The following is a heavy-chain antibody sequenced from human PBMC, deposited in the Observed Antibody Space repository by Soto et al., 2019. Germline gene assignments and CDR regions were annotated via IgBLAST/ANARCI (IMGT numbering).Heavy chain of an antibody. J-gene: IGHJ4*02. Sequence: GGSLRLSCAASGFTFSRYGMHWVRQAPGKGLEWVAVISYDGTMEDYADSVTGRFTVSRDNSKNTLYLQMNSLRAEDTAMYFCAKDFDSPPYYFDYWGQGTLVTVSS. D-gene: IGHD3-22*01. CDR2: ISYDGTME. CDR3: AKDFDSPPYYFDY. V-gene: IGHV3-30*18. CDR1: GFTFSRYG.